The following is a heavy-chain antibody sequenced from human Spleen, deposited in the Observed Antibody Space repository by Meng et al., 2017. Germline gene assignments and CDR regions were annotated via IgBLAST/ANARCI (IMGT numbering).Heavy chain of an antibody. CDR2: INHSGST. D-gene: IGHD4-11*01. CDR3: ARGPTTMAHDFDY. V-gene: IGHV4-34*01. J-gene: IGHJ4*02. Sequence: VQLDQWSAGLLKTSEPLSLTCAVYGGTISGYYWSWIRQPPGKGLEWIGEINHSGSTNYNPSLESRATISVDTSQNNLSLKLSSVTAADSAVYYCARGPTTMAHDFDYWGQGTLVTVSS. CDR1: GGTISGYY.